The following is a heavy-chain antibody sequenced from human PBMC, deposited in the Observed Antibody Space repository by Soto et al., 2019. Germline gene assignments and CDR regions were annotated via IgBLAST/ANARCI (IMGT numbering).Heavy chain of an antibody. CDR1: GGSTSSSSYY. CDR2: IYYSGST. V-gene: IGHV4-39*01. D-gene: IGHD3-22*01. J-gene: IGHJ4*02. Sequence: PSETLSLTCTVSGGSTSSSSYYWGWIRQPPGKGLEWIGSIYYSGSTYYNPSLKSRVTISVDTSKNQFSLKLSSVTAADTAVYYCARHWMDYYDGSGYYYSPYYFDYWGQGTLVTVSS. CDR3: ARHWMDYYDGSGYYYSPYYFDY.